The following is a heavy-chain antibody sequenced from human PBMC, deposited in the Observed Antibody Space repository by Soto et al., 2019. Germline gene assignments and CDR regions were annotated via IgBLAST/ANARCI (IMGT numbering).Heavy chain of an antibody. V-gene: IGHV4-59*01. Sequence: SETLSLTCTVSGGSISSYYWSWIRQPPGKGLEWIGYIYYSGSTNYNPSLKSRVAISVDTSKNQFSLKLSSVTAADTAVYYCARFFSSGVDAFDIWGQGTMVTVSS. CDR1: GGSISSYY. CDR2: IYYSGST. D-gene: IGHD6-19*01. J-gene: IGHJ3*02. CDR3: ARFFSSGVDAFDI.